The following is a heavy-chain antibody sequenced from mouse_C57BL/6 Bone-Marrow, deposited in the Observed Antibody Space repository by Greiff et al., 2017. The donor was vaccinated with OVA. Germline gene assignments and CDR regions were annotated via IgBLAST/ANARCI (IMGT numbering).Heavy chain of an antibody. CDR1: GYTFTDYN. J-gene: IGHJ4*01. CDR3: ARETFYGSSYLYAMDY. V-gene: IGHV1-22*01. D-gene: IGHD1-1*01. CDR2: ITPNNGGT. Sequence: VQLQQSGPELVKPGASVKMSCKASGYTFTDYNMHWVKQSHGKSLEWIGYITPNNGGTSYNQKFKGKATLTVNKSSSTDYMELRRLTSEDSAVYYGARETFYGSSYLYAMDYWGQGTSVTVSS.